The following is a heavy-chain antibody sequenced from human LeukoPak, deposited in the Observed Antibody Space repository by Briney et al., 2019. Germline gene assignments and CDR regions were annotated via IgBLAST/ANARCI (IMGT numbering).Heavy chain of an antibody. Sequence: GGSLRLSCAASGFTFSNAWMSWVRQAPGKGLEWIGRIKSKSDGGTTDYAAPVIGRFTISRDDSKNTLYLQVNSLKTEDTAVYYCTTDSMGFDYWGQGTLVTVSS. CDR3: TTDSMGFDY. J-gene: IGHJ4*02. V-gene: IGHV3-15*01. D-gene: IGHD1-26*01. CDR1: GFTFSNAW. CDR2: IKSKSDGGTT.